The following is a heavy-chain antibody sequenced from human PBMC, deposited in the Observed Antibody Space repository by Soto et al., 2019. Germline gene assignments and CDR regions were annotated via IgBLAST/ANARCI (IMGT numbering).Heavy chain of an antibody. Sequence: EVQLVESGGGLVQPGGSLRISCAASGFTFTDYWMAWVRQAPGKGLEWVANLNQAGSERNYVDSVKGRFTISRDNAKNSVHLQLNSLRAEDTAVYYCARDKFSGTYYVKGVTYFFDYWGKGALVTVSS. CDR1: GFTFTDYW. D-gene: IGHD1-26*01. J-gene: IGHJ4*02. V-gene: IGHV3-7*03. CDR3: ARDKFSGTYYVKGVTYFFDY. CDR2: LNQAGSER.